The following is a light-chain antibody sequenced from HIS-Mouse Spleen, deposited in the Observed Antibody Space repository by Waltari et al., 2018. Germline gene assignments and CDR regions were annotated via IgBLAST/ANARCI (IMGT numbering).Light chain of an antibody. CDR1: SSDVGGCNY. Sequence: QSALTQPASVSGSPGQSITISCTGTSSDVGGCNYVSWYQQHPGKAPKLMIYEVSNGPAGLSIRFSGSKSGNTASLTISGLQAEDEADYYCSSYTSSSTYVFGTGTKVTVL. CDR2: EVS. J-gene: IGLJ1*01. V-gene: IGLV2-14*01. CDR3: SSYTSSSTYV.